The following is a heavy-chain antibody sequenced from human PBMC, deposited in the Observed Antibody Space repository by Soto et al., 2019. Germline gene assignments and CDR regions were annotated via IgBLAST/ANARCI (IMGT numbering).Heavy chain of an antibody. Sequence: ASVKVSCKASGYTFTSYDINWVRQATGQGLEWMGWMNPNSGNTGYAQKFQGRVTMTRNTSISTAYMELSSLRSEDTAVYYCARQARRRTSNWFDPGGQGTLVTVSS. CDR2: MNPNSGNT. V-gene: IGHV1-8*01. CDR3: ARQARRRTSNWFDP. CDR1: GYTFTSYD. J-gene: IGHJ5*02.